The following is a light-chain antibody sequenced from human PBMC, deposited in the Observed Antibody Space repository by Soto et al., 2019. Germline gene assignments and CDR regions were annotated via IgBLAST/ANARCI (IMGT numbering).Light chain of an antibody. CDR2: GAS. Sequence: EIVLTQSPGTLSLSPGERATLSCRASQSVNNNYLAWYQQKPGQPPRLLIYGASSRAIGIPDRFSGGGSGTDFTLTISRLEPEDFAVDYWQHYCSSYTFGPGTKVDIK. CDR3: QHYCSSYT. V-gene: IGKV3-20*01. CDR1: QSVNNNY. J-gene: IGKJ3*01.